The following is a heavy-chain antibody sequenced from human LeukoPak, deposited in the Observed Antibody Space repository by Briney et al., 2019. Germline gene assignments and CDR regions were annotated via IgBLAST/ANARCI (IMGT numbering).Heavy chain of an antibody. D-gene: IGHD3-3*01. CDR1: GYTFTNYY. CDR3: ARDLSSFTTDSGYYFDS. CDR2: INPRGGGT. V-gene: IGHV1-46*03. Sequence: ASVKVSCKTSGYTFTNYYIHWVRQAPGQGLEWMGIINPRGGGTTYAQKFQGRVTVTRDTSTSTVYMELSSLRSEDTAVYFCARDLSSFTTDSGYYFDSWGQGTLVTVSS. J-gene: IGHJ4*02.